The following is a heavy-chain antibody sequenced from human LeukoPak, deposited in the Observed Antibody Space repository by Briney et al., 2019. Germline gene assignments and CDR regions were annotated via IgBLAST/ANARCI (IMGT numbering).Heavy chain of an antibody. Sequence: GGSLRLSCTASGFTFGDYAMSWVRQAPGKGLEWVGFIRSKAYGGTTEYAASVKGRFTISRDDSKSIAYLQMNSLRAEDTAVYYCARDENYGHFDYWGQGTLVTVSS. CDR3: ARDENYGHFDY. CDR2: IRSKAYGGTT. J-gene: IGHJ4*02. V-gene: IGHV3-49*04. CDR1: GFTFGDYA. D-gene: IGHD1-7*01.